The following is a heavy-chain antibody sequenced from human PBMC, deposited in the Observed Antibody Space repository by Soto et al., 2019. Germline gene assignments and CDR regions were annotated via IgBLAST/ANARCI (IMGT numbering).Heavy chain of an antibody. D-gene: IGHD6-19*01. CDR2: ISYSGAII. J-gene: IGHJ4*02. CDR3: ARISETSDPY. CDR1: GFTFSRFH. V-gene: IGHV3-48*02. Sequence: GGSLRLSCAASGFTFSRFHMNWVRQAPGKGLERESFISYSGAIIQYADSVKGRFIISRDNAKNSLSLQMTSLRDDDTAVYYCARISETSDPYWGQGTLVTVSS.